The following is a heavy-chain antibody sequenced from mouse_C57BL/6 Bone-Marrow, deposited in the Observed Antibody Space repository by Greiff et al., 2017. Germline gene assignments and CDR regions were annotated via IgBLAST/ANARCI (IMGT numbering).Heavy chain of an antibody. D-gene: IGHD2-1*01. V-gene: IGHV1-50*01. J-gene: IGHJ2*01. Sequence: VQLQQPGAELVKPGASVKLSCKASGYTFTSYWMQWVKQRPGQGLEWIGEIDPSDSYTNYNQKFKGKATLTVDTSSSTAYMQLSSLTSEDSAVYYCKGKGYWGKGTTLTVSS. CDR2: IDPSDSYT. CDR1: GYTFTSYW. CDR3: KGKGY.